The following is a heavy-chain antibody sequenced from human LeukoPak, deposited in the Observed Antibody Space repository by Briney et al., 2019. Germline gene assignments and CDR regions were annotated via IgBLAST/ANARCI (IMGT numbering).Heavy chain of an antibody. V-gene: IGHV4-34*01. J-gene: IGHJ4*02. D-gene: IGHD3-3*01. CDR3: ARSYATPPGVGYYFDY. CDR2: INHSGST. CDR1: GGSFSGYY. Sequence: SETLSLTCAVYGGSFSGYYWSWIRQPPGKGLEWIGEINHSGSTNYNPSLKSRVTISVDTSKNQFSLKLSSVTAADTAVYYCARSYATPPGVGYYFDYWGQGTLVTVSS.